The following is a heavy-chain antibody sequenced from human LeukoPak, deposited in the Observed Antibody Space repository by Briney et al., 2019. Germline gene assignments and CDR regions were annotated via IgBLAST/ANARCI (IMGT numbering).Heavy chain of an antibody. D-gene: IGHD2-2*03. V-gene: IGHV3-21*01. CDR3: ASGYCSSTSCYAGGDYYYGMDV. Sequence: TGGSLRLSCAASGFTFSSYSMNWVRQAPGKGLEWVSSISSSSSYIYYADSVKGRFTISRDNAKNSLYVQMNSLRAEDTAVYYCASGYCSSTSCYAGGDYYYGMDVWGQGTTVTVSS. J-gene: IGHJ6*02. CDR2: ISSSSSYI. CDR1: GFTFSSYS.